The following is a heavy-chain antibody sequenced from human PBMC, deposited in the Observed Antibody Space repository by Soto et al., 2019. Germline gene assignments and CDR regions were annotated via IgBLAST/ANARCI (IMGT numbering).Heavy chain of an antibody. V-gene: IGHV1-18*04. CDR1: GYTFTSYG. CDR3: ARDPQIFDH. Sequence: QVQLVQSGAEVKKPGASVKVSCKASGYTFTSYGISWVRQAPGQGLEWMGWISAYNGNTKYAQKFQGRVTMTTATSTRTAYLELRSLSSDAPAVYYCARDPQIFDHWGQGTLVTVSS. CDR2: ISAYNGNT. J-gene: IGHJ4*02.